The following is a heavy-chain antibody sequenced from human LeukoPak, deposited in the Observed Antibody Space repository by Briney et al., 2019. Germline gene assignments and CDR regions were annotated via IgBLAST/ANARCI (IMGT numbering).Heavy chain of an antibody. CDR2: IDSDGSST. J-gene: IGHJ4*02. Sequence: GGSLRLSCAASGFTFSSYWMHWFRQPPGKGLVWVSHIDSDGSSTKYADSVKGRFTISRDNAKNTLYLQMNSLRAEDTAVYYCARTSSSTIDYWGQGTLVTVSS. CDR3: ARTSSSTIDY. CDR1: GFTFSSYW. V-gene: IGHV3-74*03.